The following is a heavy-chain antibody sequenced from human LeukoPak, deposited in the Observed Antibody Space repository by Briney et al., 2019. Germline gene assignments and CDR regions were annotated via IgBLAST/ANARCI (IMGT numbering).Heavy chain of an antibody. CDR2: ISAYNGNT. Sequence: ASVKVSCKASGYTFTSYGISWVRQAPGQGLEWMGWISAYNGNTNYAQKLQGGVTMTTDTSTSTAYMELRSLRSDDTAVYYCARGGSSGSYLGQHFDYRGQGTLVTVSS. J-gene: IGHJ4*02. CDR1: GYTFTSYG. D-gene: IGHD1-26*01. V-gene: IGHV1-18*01. CDR3: ARGGSSGSYLGQHFDY.